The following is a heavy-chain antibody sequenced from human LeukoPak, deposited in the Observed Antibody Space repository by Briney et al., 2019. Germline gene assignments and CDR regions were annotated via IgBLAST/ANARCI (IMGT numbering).Heavy chain of an antibody. CDR1: GGSFSGYY. V-gene: IGHV4-34*12. CDR2: IIHSGST. D-gene: IGHD6-6*01. CDR3: AGYSGSPRYFDY. Sequence: PSETLSLTCAVYGGSFSGYYWSWIRQTPGKGLEWIGEIIHSGSTNYSPSLKSQVTISLDAAKSQFSLRLTSVTAADTAVYYCAGYSGSPRYFDYWGQGTLVTVSS. J-gene: IGHJ4*02.